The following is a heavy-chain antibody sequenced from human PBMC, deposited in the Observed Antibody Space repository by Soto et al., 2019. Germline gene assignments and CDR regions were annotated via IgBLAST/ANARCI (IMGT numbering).Heavy chain of an antibody. D-gene: IGHD6-13*01. J-gene: IGHJ4*02. CDR1: GFTFSSYA. CDR2: ISGSGGST. Sequence: GGSLRLSCAASGFTFSSYAMSWVRQAQGKGLKWVSAISGSGGSTYYADSVKGRFTISRDNSKNTLYLQMNSLRAEDTAVYYCAKELLYSSSWYRGLNYWGQGTLVTVSS. CDR3: AKELLYSSSWYRGLNY. V-gene: IGHV3-23*01.